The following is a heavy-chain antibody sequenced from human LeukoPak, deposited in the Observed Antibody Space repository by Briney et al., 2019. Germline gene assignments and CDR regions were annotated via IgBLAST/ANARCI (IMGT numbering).Heavy chain of an antibody. Sequence: PGGSLRLSCAASGFTLSSYAMHWVRQAPGKGLEWVAVISYDGSNKYYADSVKGRFTISRDNSKNTLYLQMNSLRAEDTAVYYCARDRISYGSGYYFDYWGQGTLVTVSS. CDR1: GFTLSSYA. J-gene: IGHJ4*02. V-gene: IGHV3-30-3*01. D-gene: IGHD3-10*01. CDR3: ARDRISYGSGYYFDY. CDR2: ISYDGSNK.